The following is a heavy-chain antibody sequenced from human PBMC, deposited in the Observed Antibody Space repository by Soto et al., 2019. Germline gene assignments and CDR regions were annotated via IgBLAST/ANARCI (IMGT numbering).Heavy chain of an antibody. D-gene: IGHD3-22*01. CDR1: GFTFSSYS. CDR2: ISGSSSTI. Sequence: GGSLRLSCAASGFTFSSYSMNWVRHDQGKGLGWVSYISGSSSTIYYADSVKGRFSISRDNGKNSLYLQMNSLRDEETDVYYYARYRRDYYDSSGYPTYFDYWGQGTLVTVSS. J-gene: IGHJ4*02. CDR3: ARYRRDYYDSSGYPTYFDY. V-gene: IGHV3-48*02.